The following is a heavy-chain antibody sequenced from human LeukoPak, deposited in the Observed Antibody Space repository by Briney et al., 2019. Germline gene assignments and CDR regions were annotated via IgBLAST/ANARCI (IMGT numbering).Heavy chain of an antibody. CDR2: ISGSGGST. V-gene: IGHV3-23*01. Sequence: GGSLRLSCAASGFTFSSYAMSWVRQAPGKGLEWVSAISGSGGSTYYADSVKGRFTISRDNSYNTVSLQMNSLRDEDTGVYYCAKGLRTGVGPYMGYHYYMDVWGKGATVTVSS. CDR1: GFTFSSYA. J-gene: IGHJ6*03. D-gene: IGHD3-16*01. CDR3: AKGLRTGVGPYMGYHYYMDV.